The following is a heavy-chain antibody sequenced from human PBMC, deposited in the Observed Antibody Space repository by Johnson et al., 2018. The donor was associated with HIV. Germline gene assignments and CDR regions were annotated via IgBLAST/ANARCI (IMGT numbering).Heavy chain of an antibody. CDR2: LSWNSGSI. CDR3: ASTQLWWAPDDAFDI. CDR1: GFTFDDYA. J-gene: IGHJ3*02. Sequence: VQLVESGGGVVQPGRSLRLSCAASGFTFDDYAMHWVRQAPGKGLEWVSGLSWNSGSIGYADSVKGRFTISIDNSHNTLELQMNSLRAEDTAVYYCASTQLWWAPDDAFDIWGQGTMVTVSS. D-gene: IGHD2-21*01. V-gene: IGHV3-9*01.